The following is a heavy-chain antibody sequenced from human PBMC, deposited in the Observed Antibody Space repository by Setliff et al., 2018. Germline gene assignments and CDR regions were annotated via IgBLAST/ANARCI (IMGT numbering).Heavy chain of an antibody. Sequence: SLTCAVSGFSITNGYYWGWIRQSPGKGLEWIGNIFQSGITFYNPSLKSRVTMSLDTSQNQFSLKLRSVTAADTAVYFCARLGGLLVATMPFDYWGQGTLVTVSS. CDR2: IFQSGIT. CDR3: ARLGGLLVATMPFDY. CDR1: GFSITNGYY. J-gene: IGHJ4*02. D-gene: IGHD5-12*01. V-gene: IGHV4-38-2*01.